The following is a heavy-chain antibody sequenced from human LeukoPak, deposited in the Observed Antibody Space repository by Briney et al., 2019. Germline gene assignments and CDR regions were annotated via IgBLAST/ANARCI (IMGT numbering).Heavy chain of an antibody. Sequence: PGGSLRLSCAASGFTFSSSWMHWVRQAPGKGLEWVSAINWNGGTTGYADSVKGRFTISRDNAKNSLYLQMNSLRAEDTALYYCARWIVVAVAATPYTHMDRRQYFDYWGQGTLVTVSS. CDR3: ARWIVVAVAATPYTHMDRRQYFDY. D-gene: IGHD2-15*01. CDR2: INWNGGTT. V-gene: IGHV3-20*04. CDR1: GFTFSSSW. J-gene: IGHJ4*02.